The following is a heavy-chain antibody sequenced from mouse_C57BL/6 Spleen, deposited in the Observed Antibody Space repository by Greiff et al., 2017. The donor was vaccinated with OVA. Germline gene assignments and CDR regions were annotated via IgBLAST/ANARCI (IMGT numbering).Heavy chain of an antibody. D-gene: IGHD2-3*01. V-gene: IGHV5-4*01. Sequence: EVQLVESGGGLVKPGGSLKLSCAASGFTFSSYAMSWVRQTPEKRLEWVATISDGGSYTYYPDNVKGRFTISRDNAKNNLYLQMSHLKSEDTAMYYCARDRDGYRYFDVWGTGTTVTVSS. CDR2: ISDGGSYT. CDR1: GFTFSSYA. CDR3: ARDRDGYRYFDV. J-gene: IGHJ1*03.